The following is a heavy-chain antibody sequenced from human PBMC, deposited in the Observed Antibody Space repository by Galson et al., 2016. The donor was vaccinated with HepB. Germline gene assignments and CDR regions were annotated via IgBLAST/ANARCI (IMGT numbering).Heavy chain of an antibody. D-gene: IGHD6-6*01. CDR3: ARSSATVH. CDR1: GFGFSSYG. CDR2: LSSSGHST. Sequence: SLRLSCAASGFGFSSYGMSWVRQAPGKGLEWVSYLSSSGHSTIYADSVKGRFTISRDNVENSVYLQMNSLTAADAGIYFCARSSATVHWGQGTLVTVSS. V-gene: IGHV3-48*01. J-gene: IGHJ4*02.